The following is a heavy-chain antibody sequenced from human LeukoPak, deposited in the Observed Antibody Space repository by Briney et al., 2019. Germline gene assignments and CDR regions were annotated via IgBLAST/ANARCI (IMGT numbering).Heavy chain of an antibody. D-gene: IGHD3-10*01. J-gene: IGHJ4*02. V-gene: IGHV4-59*01. CDR2: IYYSGST. Sequence: SETLSLTCTVSGGSISSYYWSWIRQPPGKGLEWIGYIYYSGSTNYNPSLKSRVTISVDTSKNQFSLKLSSVTAADSAVYYCARDVGYGSGSSIMGFDYWGQGTLVTVSS. CDR1: GGSISSYY. CDR3: ARDVGYGSGSSIMGFDY.